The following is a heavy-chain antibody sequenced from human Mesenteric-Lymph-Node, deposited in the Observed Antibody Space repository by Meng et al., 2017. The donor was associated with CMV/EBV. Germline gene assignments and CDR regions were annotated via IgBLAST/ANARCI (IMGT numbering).Heavy chain of an antibody. CDR3: ARGSSYDILTGYFDY. Sequence: QVQSHQWGAGLWKPSETLSVTCAVYVGSFSGYDWNWIRQSPEKGLEWIGEINHSGSTTYNPSFTSRIIISVDTSTNQISLNMRSVTAADTAVYYCARGSSYDILTGYFDYWGQGALVTVSS. J-gene: IGHJ4*02. D-gene: IGHD3-9*01. V-gene: IGHV4-34*01. CDR1: VGSFSGYD. CDR2: INHSGST.